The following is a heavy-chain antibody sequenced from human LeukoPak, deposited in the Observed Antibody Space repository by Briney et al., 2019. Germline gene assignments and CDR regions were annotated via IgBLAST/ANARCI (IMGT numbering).Heavy chain of an antibody. CDR2: ISSTGGSI. V-gene: IGHV3-21*01. CDR1: GFTFSTYR. CDR3: ARHGVGITIFP. Sequence: KPGGSLRLSCAASGFTFSTYRMSWVRQAPGKGLEWVSSISSTGGSIFYADSVKGRFTISRDNANNSLYLQMNSLRAEDTAVFYCARHGVGITIFPWGQGTMVTVSS. D-gene: IGHD3-9*01. J-gene: IGHJ3*01.